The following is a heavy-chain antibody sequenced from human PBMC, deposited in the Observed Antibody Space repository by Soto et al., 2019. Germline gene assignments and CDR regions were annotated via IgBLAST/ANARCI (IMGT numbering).Heavy chain of an antibody. CDR1: GFTVSSNY. V-gene: IGHV3-53*01. Sequence: EVQLVESGGGLIQPGGSLRLSCAASGFTVSSNYMSWVRQAPGKGLEWVSVIYSGGSTYYADSVKGRFTISRDNSKNTLYLQMNSRRAEDTAVYYCARVAGDYGDYQGYYFDYWGQGTLVTVSS. J-gene: IGHJ4*02. CDR3: ARVAGDYGDYQGYYFDY. CDR2: IYSGGST. D-gene: IGHD4-17*01.